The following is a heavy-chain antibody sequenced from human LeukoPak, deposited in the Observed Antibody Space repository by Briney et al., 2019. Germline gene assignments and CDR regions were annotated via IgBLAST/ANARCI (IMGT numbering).Heavy chain of an antibody. Sequence: SETLSLTCTVSGVSISSGGYYWSWIRQPPGKGLEWIGYIYYSGSINYNPSLKSRVTISVDTSKNQFSLKLSSVTAADTAVYYCARDIPHFDPWGQGTLVTVSS. V-gene: IGHV4-61*08. CDR1: GVSISSGGYY. CDR2: IYYSGSI. J-gene: IGHJ5*02. CDR3: ARDIPHFDP. D-gene: IGHD2-2*02.